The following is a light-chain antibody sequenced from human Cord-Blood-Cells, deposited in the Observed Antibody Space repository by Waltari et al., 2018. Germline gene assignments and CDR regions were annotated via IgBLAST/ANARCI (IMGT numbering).Light chain of an antibody. J-gene: IGKJ3*01. V-gene: IGKV1-5*01. CDR2: DAS. CDR1: QSISSW. Sequence: DIQMTQSPSTLSAPVGDRVTITCRASQSISSWLAWYQQKPGKAPKLLIYDASSLESGVPSRFSGSVSGTEFTLTISSLQPDDFATYYCQQYNIYFTFGPVTKVDIK. CDR3: QQYNIYFT.